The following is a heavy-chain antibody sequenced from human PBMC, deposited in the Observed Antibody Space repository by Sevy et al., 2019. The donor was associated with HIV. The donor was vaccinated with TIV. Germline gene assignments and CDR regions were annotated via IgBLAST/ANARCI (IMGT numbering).Heavy chain of an antibody. Sequence: GGSLRLSCAASGFSFSSYGMHWVRQAPGKGLEWMSYIQYDGSNKDYADSVKGRFTISRDNSKNTRYLQMNSLRVEETAVFYCVKEGGGGGGEHWGQGTLVTVSS. V-gene: IGHV3-30*02. CDR3: VKEGGGGGGEH. CDR2: IQYDGSNK. J-gene: IGHJ1*01. D-gene: IGHD3-10*01. CDR1: GFSFSSYG.